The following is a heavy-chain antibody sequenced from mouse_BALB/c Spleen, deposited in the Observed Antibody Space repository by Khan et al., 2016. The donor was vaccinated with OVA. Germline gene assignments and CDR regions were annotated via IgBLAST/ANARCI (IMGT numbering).Heavy chain of an antibody. D-gene: IGHD2-5*01. CDR1: GYTFTTAG. CDR3: ARGGADYYSNGGGAMAY. CDR2: INTHSGVP. V-gene: IGHV9-4*02. J-gene: IGHJ4*01. Sequence: QIQLVQSGPELKKPGETVRISCKASGYTFTTAGIQWVQKMPGKGLKWIGWINTHSGVPTYAEDFKGRFAFSLEISVNTAYVQITNLKYEDTATYFCARGGADYYSNGGGAMAYWGQGTSVTVSA.